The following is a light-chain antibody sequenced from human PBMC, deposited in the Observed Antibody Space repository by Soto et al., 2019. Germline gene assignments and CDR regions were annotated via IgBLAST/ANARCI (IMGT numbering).Light chain of an antibody. CDR1: SSDVGGFNY. V-gene: IGLV2-8*01. CDR2: DVG. Sequence: QSVLTQPPSASGSPGQSVTISCPATSSDVGGFNYFSWYQQHPGNAPQIMIYDVGTRPSWVPARFSGSKSGRTASLTVSVLQAEDEADYYCSSFAGISTVFGTGTKVTVL. CDR3: SSFAGISTV. J-gene: IGLJ1*01.